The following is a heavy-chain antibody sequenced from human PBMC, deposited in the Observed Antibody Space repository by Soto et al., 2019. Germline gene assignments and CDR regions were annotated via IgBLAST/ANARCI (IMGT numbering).Heavy chain of an antibody. J-gene: IGHJ4*02. CDR3: ARHKAVAGTIFDY. Sequence: QVQLQESGPGLVKPSETLSLTCTVSGGSISSYYWSWIRQPPGKGLEWIGYIYYSGSTNYNPSLKSRVTISVDTSKNQFSLKLSSVTAADTAVFYCARHKAVAGTIFDYWGQGTLLTVSS. V-gene: IGHV4-59*01. CDR2: IYYSGST. D-gene: IGHD6-19*01. CDR1: GGSISSYY.